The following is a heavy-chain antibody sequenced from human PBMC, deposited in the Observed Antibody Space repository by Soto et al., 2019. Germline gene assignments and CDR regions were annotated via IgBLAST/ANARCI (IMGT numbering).Heavy chain of an antibody. CDR1: RSAINRTW. D-gene: IGHD3-10*01. Sequence: PLTHACATPRSAINRTWMSWVRQAPGKGLEWVGRIKSKTDGGTTDYAAPVKGRFTISRDDSKNTLYLQMNSLKTEDTAVYYCTTDSHGSDYWGQGP. J-gene: IGHJ4*02. CDR2: IKSKTDGGTT. CDR3: TTDSHGSDY. V-gene: IGHV3-15*01.